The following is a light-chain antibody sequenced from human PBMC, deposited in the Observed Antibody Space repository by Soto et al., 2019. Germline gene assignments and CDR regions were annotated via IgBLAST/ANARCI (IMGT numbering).Light chain of an antibody. J-gene: IGLJ1*01. Sequence: QSALTQPASVSGSPGQSITISCAGTSSDVGGHNYVSWYQQHPGKAPKLIIYDVNNRPSGVSNRFSGSKSGNTASLTIAGLQAADEADYFCCSQRSSSTLYVFGAGTKLTVL. CDR1: SSDVGGHNY. CDR2: DVN. V-gene: IGLV2-14*03. CDR3: CSQRSSSTLYV.